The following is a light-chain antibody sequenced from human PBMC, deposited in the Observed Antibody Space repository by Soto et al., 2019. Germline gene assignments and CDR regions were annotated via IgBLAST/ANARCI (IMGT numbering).Light chain of an antibody. Sequence: DIQMTQSPPTLSASVGDRVTITCRASQSISSWLAWYQQKPGKAPKLLIYDASSLESGVRSRFSGSGSGTEFTLTISRLHPDDFATNYCQQYNSYPYTFGQGTKLEIK. CDR3: QQYNSYPYT. CDR2: DAS. J-gene: IGKJ2*01. CDR1: QSISSW. V-gene: IGKV1-5*01.